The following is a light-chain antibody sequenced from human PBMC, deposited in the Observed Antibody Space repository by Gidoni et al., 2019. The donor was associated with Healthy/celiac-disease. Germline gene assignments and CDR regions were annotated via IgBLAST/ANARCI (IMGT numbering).Light chain of an antibody. CDR2: GAS. CDR3: QQYGSPPLT. V-gene: IGKV3-20*01. CDR1: QSVSSSY. J-gene: IGKJ4*01. Sequence: EIVLTQSPGTLSLSPGARATLSCRASQSVSSSYLAWYQQKPGQAPRLLIYGASSRATGIPDRFSGSGSGTDFTLTISRLEPEDFAVYYCQQYGSPPLTFGGGTKVEIK.